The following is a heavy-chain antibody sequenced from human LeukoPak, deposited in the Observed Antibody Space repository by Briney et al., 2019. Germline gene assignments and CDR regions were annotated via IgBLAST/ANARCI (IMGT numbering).Heavy chain of an antibody. Sequence: ASVKVSCKTSGYTFTTYAISWVRQAPGQGLEWMGWISTYNGNTDYAQKLQGRLTMTTDTSTSTAYMVERTLISDDTPVYYCARATFWNYASNYWGQGTLVTVSS. V-gene: IGHV1-18*01. CDR3: ARATFWNYASNY. J-gene: IGHJ4*02. CDR1: GYTFTTYA. CDR2: ISTYNGNT. D-gene: IGHD1-7*01.